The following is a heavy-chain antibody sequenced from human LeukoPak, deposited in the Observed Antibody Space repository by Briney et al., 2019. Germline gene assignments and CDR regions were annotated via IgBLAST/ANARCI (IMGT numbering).Heavy chain of an antibody. J-gene: IGHJ3*02. CDR1: GFTFSRYW. V-gene: IGHV3-7*05. CDR2: IKQDGSEK. CDR3: AREEI. Sequence: PGGSLRPSCAASGFTFSRYWMSWVRQAPGKGLEWVANIKQDGSEKYYVDSVKGRFTVSRDNAKNSLYLQMNSLRAEDTAVYYCAREEIWGQGTMVTVSS.